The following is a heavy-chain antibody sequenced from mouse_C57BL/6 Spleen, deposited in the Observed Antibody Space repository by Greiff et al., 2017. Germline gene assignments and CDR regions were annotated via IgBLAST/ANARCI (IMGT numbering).Heavy chain of an antibody. V-gene: IGHV1-52*01. CDR3: ARGGDYDGFAY. Sequence: QVQLKQPGAELVRPGSSVKLSCKASGYTFTSYWMHWVKQRPIQGLEWIGNIDPSDSETHYNQKFKDKATLTVDKSSSTAYMQLSSLTSEDSAVYYCARGGDYDGFAYWGQGTLVTVSA. J-gene: IGHJ3*01. D-gene: IGHD2-4*01. CDR2: IDPSDSET. CDR1: GYTFTSYW.